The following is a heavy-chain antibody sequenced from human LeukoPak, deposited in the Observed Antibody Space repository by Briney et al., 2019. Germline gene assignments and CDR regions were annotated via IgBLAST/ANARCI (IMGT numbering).Heavy chain of an antibody. CDR3: TTVTLDYYDSSGYLWYFDY. Sequence: KPGGSLRLSCAASGFTFSNAWMSWVRQAPGKGLEWVGRFKSKTDGGTTDYAAPVKGRFTISRDDSKNTLYLQMNSLKTEDTAVYYCTTVTLDYYDSSGYLWYFDYWGQGTLVTVSS. V-gene: IGHV3-15*01. CDR1: GFTFSNAW. CDR2: FKSKTDGGTT. D-gene: IGHD3-22*01. J-gene: IGHJ4*02.